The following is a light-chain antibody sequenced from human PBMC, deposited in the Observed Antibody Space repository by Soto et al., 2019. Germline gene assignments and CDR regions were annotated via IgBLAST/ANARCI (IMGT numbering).Light chain of an antibody. V-gene: IGKV3-20*01. CDR1: QSVSNNY. CDR3: QQYGSSGT. Sequence: IGLTQPPGTLSLSPGEISTLSCRASQSVSNNYLAWYQQKPGQAPRLLIYGASNRATGIPDRFSGSGSGTDFTLTISRLEPEDFAVYYCQQYGSSGTFGQGTKVDIK. J-gene: IGKJ1*01. CDR2: GAS.